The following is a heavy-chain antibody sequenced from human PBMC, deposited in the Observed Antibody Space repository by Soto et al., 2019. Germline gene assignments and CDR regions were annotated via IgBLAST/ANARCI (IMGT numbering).Heavy chain of an antibody. Sequence: PGGSLRLSCAASGFTFSSYAMIWVRQAPGKGLEWVSAISGSGGSTYYADSVKGRFTISRDNSKNTLYLQMNSLRAEDTAVYYCAKEGGIRGDIVLMVYAIGKYYFDYWGQGTLVTVSS. D-gene: IGHD2-8*01. CDR2: ISGSGGST. CDR1: GFTFSSYA. CDR3: AKEGGIRGDIVLMVYAIGKYYFDY. J-gene: IGHJ4*02. V-gene: IGHV3-23*01.